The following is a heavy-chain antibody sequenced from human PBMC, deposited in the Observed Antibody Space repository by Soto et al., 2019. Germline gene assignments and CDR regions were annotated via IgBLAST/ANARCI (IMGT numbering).Heavy chain of an antibody. V-gene: IGHV3-9*01. CDR1: GFNFDDHV. CDR2: INWNGYSI. D-gene: IGHD2-2*01. J-gene: IGHJ6*02. Sequence: EVQLVESGGGLVHPGRSLRLSCVASGFNFDDHVMNWVRQVPGKGLEWVGHINWNGYSIGYGGSVRGRFTISRDNAQNTLYLQMNSLRPEDTALYYCARSWSGSTSGRVDVWGQGTTVTVSS. CDR3: ARSWSGSTSGRVDV.